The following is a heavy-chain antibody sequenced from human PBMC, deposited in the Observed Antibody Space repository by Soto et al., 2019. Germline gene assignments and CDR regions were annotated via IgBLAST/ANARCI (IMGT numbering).Heavy chain of an antibody. CDR2: ISYDGTNK. J-gene: IGHJ4*02. V-gene: IGHV3-30*18. D-gene: IGHD2-21*02. CDR3: AKDLSDFDNLNYFDY. CDR1: GFALSSYA. Sequence: LRLSCAASGFALSSYAMHWVRQAPGKGLEWVAVISYDGTNKYYADSAKGRFTISTDSSKNTLYLQMNSLRAEDTAVYYCAKDLSDFDNLNYFDYWGQGTLVTVSS.